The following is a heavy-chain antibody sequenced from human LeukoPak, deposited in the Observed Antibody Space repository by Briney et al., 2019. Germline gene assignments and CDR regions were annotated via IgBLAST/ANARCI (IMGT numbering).Heavy chain of an antibody. CDR1: GVSVRTSGMC. CDR2: IDWDDDK. Sequence: SGPALVKPTQTFTLTCSFSGVSVRTSGMCVSWIRQPQGKALEWLVLIDWDDDKYYSTSLETRLTISKDTSKNQVVLTMTNMDPVDTATYYCARIHYYGSGSYSRGYSYGMDVWGKGTTVTVSS. V-gene: IGHV2-70*01. J-gene: IGHJ6*04. D-gene: IGHD3-10*01. CDR3: ARIHYYGSGSYSRGYSYGMDV.